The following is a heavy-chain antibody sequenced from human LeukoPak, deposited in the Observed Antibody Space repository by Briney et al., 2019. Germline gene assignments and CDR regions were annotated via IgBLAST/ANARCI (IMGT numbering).Heavy chain of an antibody. CDR3: AKDREAAASTYYFDY. V-gene: IGHV3-23*01. CDR1: GFTFSSYA. Sequence: PGGSLRLSCAASGFTFSSYAMSWVRQAPGKGLEWVSGISGRGGSTYYADSVKGLFTISRDNSKNTLFLQMNSLRAGDTAVYYCAKDREAAASTYYFDYWGRGTLVTVSS. J-gene: IGHJ4*02. D-gene: IGHD6-13*01. CDR2: ISGRGGST.